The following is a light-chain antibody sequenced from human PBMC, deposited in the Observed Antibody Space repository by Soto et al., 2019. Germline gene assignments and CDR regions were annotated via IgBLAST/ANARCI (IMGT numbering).Light chain of an antibody. CDR2: EVS. Sequence: QSVLTQPPSVSGSPGQSVTISCTGTSSDVGSYNRVSWYQQRPGTAPKLMIYEVSNRPSGVPDRFSGSKSGNTASLTISGLQAEDEADYYCSSFTSSSTVIFGGGTKATVL. J-gene: IGLJ2*01. CDR3: SSFTSSSTVI. V-gene: IGLV2-18*02. CDR1: SSDVGSYNR.